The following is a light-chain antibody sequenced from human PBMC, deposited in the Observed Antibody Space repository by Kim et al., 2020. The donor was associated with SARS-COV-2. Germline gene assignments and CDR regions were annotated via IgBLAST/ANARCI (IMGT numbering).Light chain of an antibody. Sequence: GYVEDRVTITCRASQGISNYLAWYQQKPGRAPKLLIYAASTLQSGVPSRFSGSGSGTDFTLTISSLQPEDFATYYCQQLNSYPPPFGQGTRLEIK. J-gene: IGKJ5*01. V-gene: IGKV1-9*01. CDR2: AAS. CDR3: QQLNSYPPP. CDR1: QGISNY.